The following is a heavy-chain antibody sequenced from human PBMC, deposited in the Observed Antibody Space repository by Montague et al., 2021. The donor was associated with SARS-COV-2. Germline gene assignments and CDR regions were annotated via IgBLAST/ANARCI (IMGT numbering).Heavy chain of an antibody. V-gene: IGHV4-61*08. CDR3: ARHHPVVGVRP. J-gene: IGHJ5*02. D-gene: IGHD4-17*01. CDR2: IYYSGST. Sequence: SETLSLTCTVSGGSISDGGYSWTWIRQLPGKGLEWIGYIYYSGSTNYNPSLKSRVTISVDTSKNQFSLKLSSVTAADTAVYYCARHHPVVGVRPWGQGTLVTVSS. CDR1: GGSISDGGYS.